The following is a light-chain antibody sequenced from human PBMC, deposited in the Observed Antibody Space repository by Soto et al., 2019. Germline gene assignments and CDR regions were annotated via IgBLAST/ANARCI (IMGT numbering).Light chain of an antibody. CDR1: QSVGNY. CDR3: QQRSNWPPLT. Sequence: EIVLTQSPATLSLSPGERATLSCRASQSVGNYLSWYQQRPGQAPRLLIFDASNRATGIPARFSGSGSGTDFTLTISSLEPEYFAVYYCQQRSNWPPLTFGGGTKVEIK. V-gene: IGKV3-11*01. J-gene: IGKJ4*01. CDR2: DAS.